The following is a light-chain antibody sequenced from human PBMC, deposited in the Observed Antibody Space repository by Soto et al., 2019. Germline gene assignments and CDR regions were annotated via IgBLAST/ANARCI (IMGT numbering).Light chain of an antibody. Sequence: QLTQSPSSLSASVGDRVTITCRASQGISSYLAFYQQKPGKAPKLLIYAASTLQSGVPSRFSGSGSGTDFTLTISSLQPEDFATYYCQQLNSYLLTFGGGTKVDIK. CDR2: AAS. CDR1: QGISSY. CDR3: QQLNSYLLT. V-gene: IGKV1-9*01. J-gene: IGKJ4*01.